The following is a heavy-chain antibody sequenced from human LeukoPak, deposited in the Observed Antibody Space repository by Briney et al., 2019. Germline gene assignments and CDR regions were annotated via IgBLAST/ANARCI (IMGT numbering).Heavy chain of an antibody. Sequence: GGSLRLSCAASGFTFSSYSMNWVRQAPGKGLEWVSSISSSSSYIYYADSVKGRFTISRDNAKNSLYLQMNSLRAEDTAVYYRARGDITMVRGEDYFDYWGQGTLVTVSS. CDR3: ARGDITMVRGEDYFDY. D-gene: IGHD3-10*01. CDR2: ISSSSSYI. CDR1: GFTFSSYS. V-gene: IGHV3-21*01. J-gene: IGHJ4*02.